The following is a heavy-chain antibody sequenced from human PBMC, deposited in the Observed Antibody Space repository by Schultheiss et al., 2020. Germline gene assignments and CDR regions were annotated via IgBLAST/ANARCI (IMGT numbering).Heavy chain of an antibody. CDR3: AKDKGSERSKRGYYYYYMDV. CDR2: IRYDGSNK. Sequence: GGSLRLSCAASGFTFSSYGMHWVRQAPGKGLEWVAFIRYDGSNKYYADSVKGRFTISRDNSKNTLYLQMNSLRAEDTAVYYCAKDKGSERSKRGYYYYYMDVWGKGTTVTVSS. J-gene: IGHJ6*03. V-gene: IGHV3-30*02. D-gene: IGHD1-26*01. CDR1: GFTFSSYG.